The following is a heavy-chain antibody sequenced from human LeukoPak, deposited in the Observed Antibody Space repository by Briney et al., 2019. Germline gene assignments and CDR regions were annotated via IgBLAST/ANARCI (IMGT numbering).Heavy chain of an antibody. CDR1: GFTFSSYA. D-gene: IGHD6-19*01. Sequence: PGGSLRLSCAASGFTFSSYAMSWVRQAPGKGLEWVSVIVGSGGSTYYADSVKGRFTISRDNSKNALYLQMNSLRAEDTAVYYCAKDLMGQWLSPYYYGMDVWGQGTTVTVSS. CDR2: IVGSGGST. CDR3: AKDLMGQWLSPYYYGMDV. J-gene: IGHJ6*02. V-gene: IGHV3-23*01.